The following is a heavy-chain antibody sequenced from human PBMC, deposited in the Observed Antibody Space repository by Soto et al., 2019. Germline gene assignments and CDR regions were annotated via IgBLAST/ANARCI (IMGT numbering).Heavy chain of an antibody. J-gene: IGHJ5*02. V-gene: IGHV3-23*01. CDR1: GFTFSSYA. CDR3: ARRLGYCSSTSCPGWFDP. D-gene: IGHD2-2*01. Sequence: PGGSLRLSCAASGFTFSSYAMSWVRQAPGKGLEWVSAISGSGGSTYYADSVKGRFTISRDNSKNTLYLQMNSLRAEDTAVYYCARRLGYCSSTSCPGWFDPWGQGTLVTVSS. CDR2: ISGSGGST.